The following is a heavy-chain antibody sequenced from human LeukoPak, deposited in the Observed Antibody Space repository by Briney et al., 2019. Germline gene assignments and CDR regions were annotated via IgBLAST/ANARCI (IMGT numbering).Heavy chain of an antibody. CDR1: GFTFSSYA. V-gene: IGHV3-64*01. Sequence: GGSLRLSCAASGFTFSSYAMHWVRQAPGKGLEYVSAISSNGGSTYYANSVKGRFTISRDNSKNTLYLQMGSLRAEDMAVYYWARVKGTVSRHYYYGMDVWGQGTTVTVSS. CDR2: ISSNGGST. D-gene: IGHD4-11*01. CDR3: ARVKGTVSRHYYYGMDV. J-gene: IGHJ6*02.